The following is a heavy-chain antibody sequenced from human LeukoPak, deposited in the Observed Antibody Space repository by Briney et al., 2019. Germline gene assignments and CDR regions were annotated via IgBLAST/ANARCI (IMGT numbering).Heavy chain of an antibody. CDR2: INHSGST. J-gene: IGHJ5*02. CDR3: ARGRGRITMVRGVIIWFDH. D-gene: IGHD3-10*01. CDR1: GGSFSGYY. Sequence: PSETLSLTCAVYGGSFSGYYWSWIRQPPGKGLEWIGEINHSGSTNYNPSLKSRVTISVDTSKNQFSLKLSSVTAADTAVYYCARGRGRITMVRGVIIWFDHWGQGTLVTVSS. V-gene: IGHV4-34*01.